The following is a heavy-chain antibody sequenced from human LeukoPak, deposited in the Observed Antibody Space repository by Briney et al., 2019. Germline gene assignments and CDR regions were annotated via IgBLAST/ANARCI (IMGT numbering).Heavy chain of an antibody. CDR2: ISGSGGST. CDR3: AIDVGATSY. D-gene: IGHD1-26*01. CDR1: GFTFSSYA. Sequence: PGGSPRLSCAASGFTFSSYAMSWVRQAPGKGLEWVSAISGSGGSTYYADSVKGRFTISRDNSKNTPYLQMNSLRAEDTAVYYCAIDVGATSYWGQGTLVTVSS. J-gene: IGHJ4*02. V-gene: IGHV3-23*01.